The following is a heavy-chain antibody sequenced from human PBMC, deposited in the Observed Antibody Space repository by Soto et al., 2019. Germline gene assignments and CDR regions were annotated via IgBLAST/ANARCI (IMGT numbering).Heavy chain of an antibody. CDR3: VGEYGVGCGSYPL. Sequence: QLVQSGTEVKEPGASVRVSCKASGYIFSNYHMHWVRQAPGQGLEWMAIITPTGETTIYAQKFHGGVTVTRDTFASTHYMHLSSLTSDDTAMYYCVGEYGVGCGSYPLWGQGTLVTVSA. D-gene: IGHD1-26*01. V-gene: IGHV1-46*03. CDR1: GYIFSNYH. J-gene: IGHJ4*02. CDR2: ITPTGETT.